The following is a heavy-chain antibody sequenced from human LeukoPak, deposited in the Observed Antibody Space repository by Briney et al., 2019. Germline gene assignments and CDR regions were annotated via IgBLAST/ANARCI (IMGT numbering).Heavy chain of an antibody. CDR1: GGSISSYY. Sequence: PSETLSLTCTVSGGSISSYYWSWIRQPPGKGLEWIGYIYYSGSTNYNPSLKSRVTISVDTSKNQFSLKLSSVTAADTAVYYCARHLAARLGGARFSDYWGQGTLVTVSS. D-gene: IGHD2-21*01. CDR2: IYYSGST. V-gene: IGHV4-59*08. J-gene: IGHJ4*02. CDR3: ARHLAARLGGARFSDY.